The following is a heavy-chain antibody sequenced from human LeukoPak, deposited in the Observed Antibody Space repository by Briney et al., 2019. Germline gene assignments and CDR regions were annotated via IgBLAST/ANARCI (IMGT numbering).Heavy chain of an antibody. V-gene: IGHV3-20*01. CDR3: ARDSYYYDSSGYYGMDV. CDR1: GFTFDDYG. D-gene: IGHD3-22*01. J-gene: IGHJ6*02. CDR2: INWNGGST. Sequence: GGSLRLSCAASGFTFDDYGISWVRQAPGKGLEWVSGINWNGGSTGYADSVKGRFTISRDNAKNSLYLQMNSLRAEDTALYHCARDSYYYDSSGYYGMDVWGQGTTVTVYS.